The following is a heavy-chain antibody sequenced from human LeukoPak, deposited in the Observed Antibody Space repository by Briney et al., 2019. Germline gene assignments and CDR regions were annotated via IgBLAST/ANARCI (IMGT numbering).Heavy chain of an antibody. CDR3: ARFHWVVPAAILDY. CDR1: GFTFSSYG. CDR2: ISYDGSNK. D-gene: IGHD2-2*02. Sequence: GGSLRLSCAASGFTFSSYGMHWVRQAPGKGLEWVAVISYDGSNKYYADSVKGRFTISRDNSKNTLYLQMNSLRAEDTAVYYCARFHWVVPAAILDYWGQGTLVTVSS. V-gene: IGHV3-30*03. J-gene: IGHJ4*02.